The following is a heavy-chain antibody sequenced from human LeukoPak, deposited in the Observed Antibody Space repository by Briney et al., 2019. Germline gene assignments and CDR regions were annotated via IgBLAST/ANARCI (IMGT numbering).Heavy chain of an antibody. D-gene: IGHD3-3*01. CDR1: GFTFSTHS. J-gene: IGHJ6*03. V-gene: IGHV3-21*01. CDR2: ITSFGSDI. CDR3: ARAHDFWSGYGGNYMDV. Sequence: GGSLRLSCAASGFTFSTHSMKWVRQAPGKGLEWVSSITSFGSDIYYADSVKGRFTISRDDGKNSLYLQMNSLGAEDSAVYYCARAHDFWSGYGGNYMDVWGKGTTVTVSS.